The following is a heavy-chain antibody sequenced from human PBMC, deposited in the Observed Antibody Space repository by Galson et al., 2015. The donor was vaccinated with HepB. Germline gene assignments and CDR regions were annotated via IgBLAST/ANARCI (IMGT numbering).Heavy chain of an antibody. CDR3: ARAPGREESGYHTDAFDL. Sequence: CAISGDSVSSNSAAWNWIRQSPSRGLEWLGRTYYRSKWYKDYAISVKSRISINPETSKNQLSLQLKSVTPEDTAVYFCARAPGREESGYHTDAFDLWGQGTMVTVSS. D-gene: IGHD5-12*01. V-gene: IGHV6-1*01. CDR1: GDSVSSNSAA. CDR2: TYYRSKWYK. J-gene: IGHJ3*01.